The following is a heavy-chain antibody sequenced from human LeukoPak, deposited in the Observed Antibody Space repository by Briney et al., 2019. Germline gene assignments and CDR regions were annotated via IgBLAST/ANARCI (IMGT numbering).Heavy chain of an antibody. V-gene: IGHV4-4*07. CDR2: IYTSGST. CDR1: GGSISSYY. CDR3: ARSAYYDFWSGYFSPNPSYYMDV. D-gene: IGHD3-3*01. Sequence: SETLSLTCTVSGGSISSYYWSWIRQPAGKGLEWIGRIYTSGSTNYNPSLKSRVTMSVDTSKNQFSLKLSSATAADTAVYYCARSAYYDFWSGYFSPNPSYYMDVWGKGTTVTVSS. J-gene: IGHJ6*03.